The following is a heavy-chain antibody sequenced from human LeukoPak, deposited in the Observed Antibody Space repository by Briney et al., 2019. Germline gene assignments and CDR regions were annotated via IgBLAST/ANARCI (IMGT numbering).Heavy chain of an antibody. J-gene: IGHJ5*02. Sequence: PGGSLRLSCEASGFSISDYYMSWIRQAPGKGLEWVAYISHTGASEFHADPAKGRFAISRDNAQNSVYLQMNSLRVEDTAVYFCVRGVETTLSLDLRGQGSLVTVSS. D-gene: IGHD1-1*01. CDR1: GFSISDYY. V-gene: IGHV3-11*01. CDR2: ISHTGASE. CDR3: VRGVETTLSLDL.